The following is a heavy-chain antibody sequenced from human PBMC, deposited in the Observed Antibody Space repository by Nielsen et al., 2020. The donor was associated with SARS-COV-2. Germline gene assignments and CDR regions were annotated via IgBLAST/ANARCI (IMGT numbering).Heavy chain of an antibody. Sequence: GGSLRLSCAASGFTFSSYAMNWVRQAPGKGLEWVSGITSSGANTYYADSVKGRFTISRDNSKNTLYLQMNSLRAEDTALYYCAKSNVVRGIIGYYFEYWGRGTAVNVSS. V-gene: IGHV3-23*01. J-gene: IGHJ4*02. CDR1: GFTFSSYA. CDR3: AKSNVVRGIIGYYFEY. CDR2: ITSSGANT. D-gene: IGHD3-10*01.